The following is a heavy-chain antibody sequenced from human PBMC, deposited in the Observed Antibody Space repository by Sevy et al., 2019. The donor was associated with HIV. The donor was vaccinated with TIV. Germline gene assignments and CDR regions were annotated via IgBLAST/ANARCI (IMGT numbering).Heavy chain of an antibody. CDR1: GFTFSTYT. Sequence: GGSLRLSCAASGFTFSTYTMSWVRQAPGKGLEWVSAISGSAGITYYADLVQGRFTISRDKSKNTLYLQMNSLRAEDTAVYYCAKGDRTFYGLDVWGQGTTVTVSS. J-gene: IGHJ6*02. D-gene: IGHD2-15*01. CDR2: ISGSAGIT. CDR3: AKGDRTFYGLDV. V-gene: IGHV3-23*01.